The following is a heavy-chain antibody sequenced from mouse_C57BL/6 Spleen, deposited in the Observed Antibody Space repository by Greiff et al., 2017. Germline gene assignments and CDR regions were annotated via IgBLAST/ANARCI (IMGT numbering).Heavy chain of an antibody. D-gene: IGHD1-1*01. CDR2: ISYDGSN. CDR1: GYSITSGYY. J-gene: IGHJ1*03. V-gene: IGHV3-6*01. Sequence: EVKLMESGPGLVKPSQSLSLTCSVTGYSITSGYYWNWIRQFPGNKLEWMGYISYDGSNNYNPSLKNRISITRDTSKNQFVLKLNSVTTEDTATYYCARAGDYYGSSHWYFDVWGTGTTVTVSS. CDR3: ARAGDYYGSSHWYFDV.